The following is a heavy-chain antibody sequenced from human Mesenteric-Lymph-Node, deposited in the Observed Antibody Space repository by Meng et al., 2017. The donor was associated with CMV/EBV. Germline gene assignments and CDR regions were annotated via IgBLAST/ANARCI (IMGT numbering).Heavy chain of an antibody. J-gene: IGHJ4*02. CDR1: GFTFSSYA. D-gene: IGHD1-14*01. CDR2: ISGSDSTT. V-gene: IGHV3-23*01. CDR3: AKDRVGTGTTPFYFDY. Sequence: GESLKISCAASGFTFSSYAMSWVRQAPGKGLEWVSSISGSDSTTYYADSVKGRFTISRDNSKNTLYLQMNSLRAEDTAVYYCAKDRVGTGTTPFYFDYWGQGTLVTVSS.